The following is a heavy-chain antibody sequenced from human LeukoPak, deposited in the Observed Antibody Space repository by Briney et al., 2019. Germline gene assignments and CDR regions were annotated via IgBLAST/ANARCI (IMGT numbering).Heavy chain of an antibody. CDR2: IYHSGST. V-gene: IGHV4-4*02. D-gene: IGHD1-26*01. CDR1: GGSISSSNW. Sequence: SETLSLTCAVSGGSISSSNWWSWVRQPPGKGLEWIGEIYHSGSTNYNPSLKSRVTISVDKSKNQFSLKLSSVTAADTAVYYCARAISGGILHFDYWGQGTLVTASS. J-gene: IGHJ4*02. CDR3: ARAISGGILHFDY.